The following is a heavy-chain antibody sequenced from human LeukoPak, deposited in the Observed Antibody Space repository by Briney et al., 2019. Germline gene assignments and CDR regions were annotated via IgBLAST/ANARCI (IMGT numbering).Heavy chain of an antibody. J-gene: IGHJ6*02. Sequence: PSETLSLTCAVYGGSFSGYYWSWIRQPPGKGLEWIGEINHSESTNYNPSLKSRVTISVDTSKNQFSLKLSSVTAADTAVYYCARGPAAGEEYYYYGMDVWGQGTTVTVSS. CDR1: GGSFSGYY. V-gene: IGHV4-34*01. D-gene: IGHD4-17*01. CDR2: INHSEST. CDR3: ARGPAAGEEYYYYGMDV.